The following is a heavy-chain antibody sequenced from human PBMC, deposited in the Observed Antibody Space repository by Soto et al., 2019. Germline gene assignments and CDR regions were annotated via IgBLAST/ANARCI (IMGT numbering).Heavy chain of an antibody. CDR3: TTDRSGDV. V-gene: IGHV3-15*07. J-gene: IGHJ6*02. D-gene: IGHD3-10*01. CDR2: IKSKTDGGTT. CDR1: GFIFVNAW. Sequence: EVQLVESGGGLVKPGGPFRLSVEASGFIFVNAWINGVPKAPGKGLEWVGHIKSKTDGGTTDYAAPVKGRFTISRDDSKNTQYLQMNSLKTEDTAVYYCTTDRSGDVWGQGTTVTVSS.